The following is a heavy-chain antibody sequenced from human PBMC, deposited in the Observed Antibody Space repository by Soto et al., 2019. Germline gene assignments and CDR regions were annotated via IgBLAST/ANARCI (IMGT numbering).Heavy chain of an antibody. J-gene: IGHJ6*02. D-gene: IGHD3-3*01. CDR2: ISAYNGNT. CDR3: ARDNVLRSGYYIREGMDV. CDR1: GYTFTTYD. V-gene: IGHV1-18*01. Sequence: ASVKVSCKASGYTFTTYDISWVRQATGQGLEWMGWISAYNGNTNYAQKLQGRVTMTTDTSTSTAYMELRSLRSDDTAVYYCARDNVLRSGYYIREGMDVWGQETTVTVSS.